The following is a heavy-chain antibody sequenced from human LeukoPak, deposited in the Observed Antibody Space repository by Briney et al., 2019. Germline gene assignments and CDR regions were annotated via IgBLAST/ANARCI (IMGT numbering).Heavy chain of an antibody. J-gene: IGHJ4*02. Sequence: GGSLRLSCAASGFTVSSNYMSWVRQAPGKGLEWVSVIYSGGSTYYADSVKGRFTISRDNSKNTLYLQMNSLRAEDTAVYYCASSGSYEYYFDYWGQGTLVTVSS. V-gene: IGHV3-53*05. CDR1: GFTVSSNY. CDR3: ASSGSYEYYFDY. CDR2: IYSGGST. D-gene: IGHD1-26*01.